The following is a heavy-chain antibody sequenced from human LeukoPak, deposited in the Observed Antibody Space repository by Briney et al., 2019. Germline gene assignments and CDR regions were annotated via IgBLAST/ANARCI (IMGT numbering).Heavy chain of an antibody. CDR1: GYTFSNFG. Sequence: ASVKVSCKTSGYTFSNFGVTWVRQAPGQGLEWMGWISGYSGDPHYAQRFEGRVTMTTDTSTTTVYMELRSLTSDDTAVYYCARVPCTSSWCVNWFDPWGQGTLVTVSS. J-gene: IGHJ5*02. V-gene: IGHV1-18*01. D-gene: IGHD6-13*01. CDR2: ISGYSGDP. CDR3: ARVPCTSSWCVNWFDP.